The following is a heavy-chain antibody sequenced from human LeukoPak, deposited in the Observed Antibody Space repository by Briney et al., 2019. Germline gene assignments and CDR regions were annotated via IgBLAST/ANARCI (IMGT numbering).Heavy chain of an antibody. CDR1: GFTFRTYA. CDR2: ISGSGGST. CDR3: AKEGDFYDILTDY. J-gene: IGHJ4*02. D-gene: IGHD3-9*01. V-gene: IGHV3-23*01. Sequence: GGSLRLSCAASGFTFRTYALSWVRQAPGKGLEWVSGISGSGGSTYYADSVKGRFTISRDNSKNTLYLQMNSLRAEDTAVYYCAKEGDFYDILTDYWGQGTLVTVSS.